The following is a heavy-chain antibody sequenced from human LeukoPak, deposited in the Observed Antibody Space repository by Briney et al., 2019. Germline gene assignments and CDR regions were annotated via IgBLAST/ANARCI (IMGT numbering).Heavy chain of an antibody. CDR3: ARGGHGTSVAVAGTGDF. J-gene: IGHJ4*02. D-gene: IGHD6-19*01. Sequence: ASVMVSCQASGYTFTNYYIHWVRQAPGQGLEWLGIIAPSDGSTIYAQNFQGRVTMTRDMSTFTVYMHLSSLRFEDTAVYYCARGGHGTSVAVAGTGDFWGQGTLVTVSS. CDR2: IAPSDGST. V-gene: IGHV1-46*01. CDR1: GYTFTNYY.